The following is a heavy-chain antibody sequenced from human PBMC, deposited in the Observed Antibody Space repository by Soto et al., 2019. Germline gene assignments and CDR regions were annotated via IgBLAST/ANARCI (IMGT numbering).Heavy chain of an antibody. CDR2: INHSGST. J-gene: IGHJ5*02. CDR1: GVSFSGYY. V-gene: IGHV4-34*01. CDR3: ARGSFLYASRRHNWFDT. D-gene: IGHD2-8*01. Sequence: QVQLQQWGAGLLKPSETLSLTCAVYGVSFSGYYWSWIRQPPGKGLEWIGEINHSGSTNYNPSLKSRVTISVDTSKNQFYLKLRSVTAADTAVYYCARGSFLYASRRHNWFDTWGQGTLVTVSS.